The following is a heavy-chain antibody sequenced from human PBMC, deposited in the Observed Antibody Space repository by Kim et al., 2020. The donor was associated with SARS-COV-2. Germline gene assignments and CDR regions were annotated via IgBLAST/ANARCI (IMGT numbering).Heavy chain of an antibody. CDR1: GGSISSYY. Sequence: SETLSLTCTVSGGSISSYYWSWIRQPPGKGLEWIGYIYYSGSTNYNPSLKSRVTISVDTSKNQFSLKLSSVTAADTAVYYCARQYYYGSGGYCKRSLWF. J-gene: IGHJ5*01. V-gene: IGHV4-59*08. CDR3: ARQYYYGSGGYCKRSLWF. CDR2: IYYSGST. D-gene: IGHD3-10*01.